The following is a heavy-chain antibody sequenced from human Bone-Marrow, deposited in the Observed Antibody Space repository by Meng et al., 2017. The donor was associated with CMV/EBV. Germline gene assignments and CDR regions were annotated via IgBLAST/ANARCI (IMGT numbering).Heavy chain of an antibody. J-gene: IGHJ4*02. CDR1: GFTVSSNY. CDR2: IYSGGST. V-gene: IGHV3-66*02. CDR3: ARPSY. Sequence: GESLKISCAASGFTVSSNYMSWVRQAPGKGLGWVSVIYSGGSTYYAASVKGQFTISRDNSKNTLYLQMNSLRHEDTAVYYCARPSYWGQGTLVTVSS.